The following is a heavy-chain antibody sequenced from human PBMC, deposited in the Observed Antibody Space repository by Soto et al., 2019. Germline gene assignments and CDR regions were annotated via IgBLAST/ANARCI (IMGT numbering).Heavy chain of an antibody. CDR2: ISSSSSTI. Sequence: GGSLRLSCAASGFTFSSYSMNWVRQAPGKGLEWVSYISSSSSTIYYADSVKGRFTISRDNAKNSLYLQMNSLRAEDTAVYYCAREPKLPFGCMDVWGKGTTVTVSS. J-gene: IGHJ6*03. V-gene: IGHV3-48*01. CDR3: AREPKLPFGCMDV. D-gene: IGHD2-15*01. CDR1: GFTFSSYS.